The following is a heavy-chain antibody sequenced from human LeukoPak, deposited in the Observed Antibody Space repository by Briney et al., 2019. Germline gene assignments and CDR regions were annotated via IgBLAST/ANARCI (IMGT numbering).Heavy chain of an antibody. CDR1: GFTFSSYE. CDR2: ITSSSNYI. D-gene: IGHD3-10*01. J-gene: IGHJ4*02. CDR3: ARDCWDYGSGSYCGIDY. V-gene: IGHV3-21*03. Sequence: GGSLRLSCAASGFTFSSYEMNWVRQAPGKGLEWVSSITSSSNYIYYADSVKGRFTISRDNAKNSLYLQMNSLRAEDTTVYYCARDCWDYGSGSYCGIDYWGQGTLVTVSS.